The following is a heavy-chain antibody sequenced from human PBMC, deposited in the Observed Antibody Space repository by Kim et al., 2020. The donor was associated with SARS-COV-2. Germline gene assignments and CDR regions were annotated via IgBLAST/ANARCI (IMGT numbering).Heavy chain of an antibody. CDR2: ITCSGLTT. CDR1: GFTFRSYA. V-gene: IGHV3-23*01. D-gene: IGHD5-12*01. J-gene: IGHJ4*02. Sequence: GGSLRLSCAASGFTFRSYAMSWVRQAPGKGLEWVSTITCSGLTTDYADSVKGRITISRDNSKNTLYLQMNSLRAEDTAVYYCAKLVATAANDYWGQGTLVTVSS. CDR3: AKLVATAANDY.